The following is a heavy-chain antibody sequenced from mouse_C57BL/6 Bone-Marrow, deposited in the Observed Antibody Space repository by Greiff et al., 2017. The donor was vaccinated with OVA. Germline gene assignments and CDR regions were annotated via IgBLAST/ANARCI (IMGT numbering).Heavy chain of an antibody. V-gene: IGHV1-50*01. D-gene: IGHD2-3*01. CDR3: ARFYDGYRYWYFDV. CDR1: GYTFTSYW. CDR2: IDPSDSYT. J-gene: IGHJ1*03. Sequence: QVQLQQSGAELVKPGASVKLSCKASGYTFTSYWMQWVKQRPGQGLEWIGEIDPSDSYTNYNQKFKGKATLTVDTSSSTAYMQLSSLTSEDSAVYYCARFYDGYRYWYFDVWGTGTTVTVSS.